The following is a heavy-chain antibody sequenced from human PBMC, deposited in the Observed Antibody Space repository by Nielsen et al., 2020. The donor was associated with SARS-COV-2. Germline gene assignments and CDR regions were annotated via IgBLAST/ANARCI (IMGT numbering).Heavy chain of an antibody. Sequence: ASVNVSCKASGGTFSSYAISWVRQAPGQGPEWMGWINTDNGDTKYPQKFQGRVTMTTDTSTSMAYMELTNLRSDDTAVYYCARVFGYYYHYLDVWGKGTSVTVSS. CDR1: GGTFSSYA. CDR3: ARVFGYYYHYLDV. J-gene: IGHJ6*03. V-gene: IGHV1-18*01. CDR2: INTDNGDT. D-gene: IGHD3-10*02.